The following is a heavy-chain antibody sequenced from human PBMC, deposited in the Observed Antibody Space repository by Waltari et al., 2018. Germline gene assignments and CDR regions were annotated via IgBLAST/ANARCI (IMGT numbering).Heavy chain of an antibody. Sequence: EVQLVESGGGLVQPGGSLRLSCAASGFTFGDYWMHWVRQAPGKGLEWVSRINIDECYISYTDSVKGRFTISRDNAKNTLFLQLNSLRADDTAVYYCARKGGRGYPYGPFYYDHWGQGTLVTVSP. CDR3: ARKGGRGYPYGPFYYDH. D-gene: IGHD5-18*01. CDR2: INIDECYI. V-gene: IGHV3-74*01. CDR1: GFTFGDYW. J-gene: IGHJ4*02.